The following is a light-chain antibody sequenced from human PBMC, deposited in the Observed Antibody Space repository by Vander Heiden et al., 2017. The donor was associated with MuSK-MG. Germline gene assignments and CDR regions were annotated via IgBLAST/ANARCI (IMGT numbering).Light chain of an antibody. Sequence: EIVMTQSPATLSVSPGERATLSCRASQSVSSNLAWYQQKPGQAPRLLIYGASTRATGIPARSSGSGSETEFTLTISSLQSEDFAVYYCQQYNNWPLTFGGGTKVEIK. J-gene: IGKJ4*01. CDR3: QQYNNWPLT. CDR1: QSVSSN. V-gene: IGKV3-15*01. CDR2: GAS.